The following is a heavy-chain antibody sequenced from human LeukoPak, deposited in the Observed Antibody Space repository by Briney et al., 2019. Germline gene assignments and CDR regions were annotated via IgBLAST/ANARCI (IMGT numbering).Heavy chain of an antibody. CDR2: VNESGGRT. CDR3: AKEGRPNSGGGFFDY. CDR1: GFTFSSYA. V-gene: IGHV3-23*01. Sequence: PGGSLRLSCAASGFTFSSYAMGWVRQAPGKGLEWVSTVNESGGRTYYADSVKGRFTMSRDNSKNTLYLQMNSLRVEDTAIYYCAKEGRPNSGGGFFDYWGQGTRATISS. D-gene: IGHD1-26*01. J-gene: IGHJ4*02.